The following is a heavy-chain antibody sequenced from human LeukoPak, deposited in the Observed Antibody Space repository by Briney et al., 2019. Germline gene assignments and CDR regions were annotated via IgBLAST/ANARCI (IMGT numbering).Heavy chain of an antibody. CDR1: GGSISSYY. J-gene: IGHJ6*03. Sequence: PSETLSLTCTVSGGSISSYYWSWIRQPPGKGLEWIGYMYYSGSTNYNPSLKSRVTISVDTSKNQFSLKLSSVTAADTAVYYCARGGSGGSGSYYSYYYYYMDVWDKGTTVTVSS. V-gene: IGHV4-59*01. D-gene: IGHD3-10*01. CDR3: ARGGSGGSGSYYSYYYYYMDV. CDR2: MYYSGST.